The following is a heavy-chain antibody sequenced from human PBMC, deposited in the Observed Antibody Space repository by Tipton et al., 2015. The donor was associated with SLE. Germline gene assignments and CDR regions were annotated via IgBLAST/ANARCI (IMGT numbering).Heavy chain of an antibody. CDR2: IYYSGST. J-gene: IGHJ5*02. Sequence: TLSLTCAVYGGSFSNSYFNWIRQPPGKGLEWIGSIYYSGSTSYNPSLKSRVTISVDTSKNQFSLKLSSVTAADTAVYYCARHDTNYGRNWFDPWGQGTLVTVSS. CDR1: GGSFSNSY. D-gene: IGHD2-8*01. CDR3: ARHDTNYGRNWFDP. V-gene: IGHV4-59*08.